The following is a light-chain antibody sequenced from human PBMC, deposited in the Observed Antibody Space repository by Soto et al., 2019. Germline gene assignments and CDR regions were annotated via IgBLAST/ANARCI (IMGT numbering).Light chain of an antibody. CDR1: SSDVGGYNY. V-gene: IGLV2-14*01. CDR3: SSYTSSSTLPYV. J-gene: IGLJ1*01. Sequence: QSVLTQPASVSGSPAQSITMSRTGTSSDVGGYNYVSWYQQHPGKAPKLMIYEVSNRPSGVSNRFSGSKSGNTASLTISGLQAEDEADYYCSSYTSSSTLPYVFGTGTKVTVL. CDR2: EVS.